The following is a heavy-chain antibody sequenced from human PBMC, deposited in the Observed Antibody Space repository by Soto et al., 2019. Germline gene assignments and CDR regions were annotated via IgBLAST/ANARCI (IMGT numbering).Heavy chain of an antibody. Sequence: LVESGGGLVKPGGSLRLSCAASGFTFSNAWMNWVRQAPGKGLEWVALIKSKSDGGTIDYAPPVKGRFVNSRDNTMNLLYMQMNSQKSDDTAMYYCSTGPFDFWGQGTLVAVSS. CDR3: STGPFDF. J-gene: IGHJ4*02. CDR2: IKSKSDGGTI. V-gene: IGHV3-15*07. CDR1: GFTFSNAW.